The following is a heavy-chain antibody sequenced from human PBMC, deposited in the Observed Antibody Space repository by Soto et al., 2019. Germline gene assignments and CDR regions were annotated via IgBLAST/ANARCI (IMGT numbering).Heavy chain of an antibody. V-gene: IGHV3-43*02. J-gene: IGHJ4*02. CDR1: GFTFDDYA. D-gene: IGHD3-22*01. Sequence: GGSLRLSCAASGFTFDDYAMHWVRQAPGKGLEWVSLISGDGGSTYYADSVKGRFTISRDNSKNSLYLQMNSLRTEDTALYYCTKDLTYYYDSSGYFDYWGQGTLVTVSS. CDR3: TKDLTYYYDSSGYFDY. CDR2: ISGDGGST.